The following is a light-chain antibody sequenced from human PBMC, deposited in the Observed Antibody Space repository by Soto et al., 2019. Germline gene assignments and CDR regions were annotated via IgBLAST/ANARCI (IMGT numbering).Light chain of an antibody. J-gene: IGLJ1*01. Sequence: QSVLTRPPSVSAAPGQKVTISCSGSNSNIGNNYVSWYQQLPGTAPKLLIYDINNRPSGIPDRFSGSKSGTSATLGITGLQTGDEADYYCGTWDSSLSAYVFGTGTKVTVL. CDR1: NSNIGNNY. V-gene: IGLV1-51*01. CDR2: DIN. CDR3: GTWDSSLSAYV.